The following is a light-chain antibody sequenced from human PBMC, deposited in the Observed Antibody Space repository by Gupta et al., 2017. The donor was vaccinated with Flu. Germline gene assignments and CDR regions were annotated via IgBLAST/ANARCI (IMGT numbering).Light chain of an antibody. CDR3: EAWDNSLNGIYV. J-gene: IGLJ1*01. V-gene: IGLV1-44*01. CDR1: TSSDGSNT. CDR2: VNK. Sequence: STSSDGSNTVNWYRHVPATATTLLLFVNKNRHGGAPARFSGSKSGTSAALAITGLQAEDEADYYWEAWDNSLNGIYVFGTGTKVTVL.